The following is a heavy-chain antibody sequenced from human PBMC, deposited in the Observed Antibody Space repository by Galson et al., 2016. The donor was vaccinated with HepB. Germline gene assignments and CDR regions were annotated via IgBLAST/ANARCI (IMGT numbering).Heavy chain of an antibody. D-gene: IGHD3-16*02. J-gene: IGHJ4*02. CDR3: ARCGNYPLRELYFVY. V-gene: IGHV4-4*02. CDR2: IYHSGLT. Sequence: SETLSLTCDVSGDSIGSGYWWSWVRQPPGKGLEWIGEIYHSGLTNYNPSFESRVSMSVDKSKNQLSMNLKSVTAADTALYYCARCGNYPLRELYFVYWGQGTLGAVSS. CDR1: GDSIGSGYW.